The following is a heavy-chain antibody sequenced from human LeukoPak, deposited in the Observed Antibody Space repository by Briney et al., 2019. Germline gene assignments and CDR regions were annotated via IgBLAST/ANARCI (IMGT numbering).Heavy chain of an antibody. D-gene: IGHD3-22*01. J-gene: IGHJ4*02. CDR1: GGSISSGSYY. Sequence: SETLSLTCTVSGGSISSGSYYWSWIRQPAGKGLEWVGRTYTSGSTNYNPSLKSRVTISVDTSKNQFSLKLSSVTAADTAVYYCARGTYYYDSSGYSVGDYWGQGTLVTVSS. V-gene: IGHV4-61*02. CDR2: TYTSGST. CDR3: ARGTYYYDSSGYSVGDY.